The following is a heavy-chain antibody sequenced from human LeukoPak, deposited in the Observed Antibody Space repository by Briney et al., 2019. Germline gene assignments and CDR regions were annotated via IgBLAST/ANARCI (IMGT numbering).Heavy chain of an antibody. V-gene: IGHV3-23*01. Sequence: GGSLRLSCDASGFTFSRYAMIWVRQSPGKGLEWASAITGSGGGTQYADSVRGRFTVSGDNSKNTLYLQMNSLRAEDTAVYYCARDPNGDYIGAFEFWGQGTMVTVSS. CDR3: ARDPNGDYIGAFEF. J-gene: IGHJ3*01. CDR2: ITGSGGGT. CDR1: GFTFSRYA. D-gene: IGHD4-17*01.